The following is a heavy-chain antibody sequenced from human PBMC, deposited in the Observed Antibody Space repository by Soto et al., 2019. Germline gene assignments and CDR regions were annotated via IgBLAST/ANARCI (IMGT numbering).Heavy chain of an antibody. CDR2: MYNTGST. D-gene: IGHD2-21*02. CDR1: GGSISGYY. J-gene: IGHJ6*02. Sequence: SENLSLPCTVSGGSISGYYWSWIRQPPGKGLEWIGYMYNTGSTVYNPSFKSRVTISVDTSKNQFSLKLNSVTAADTAVYYCARDLWGYCGTDCYPLDVWGQGTTVT. CDR3: ARDLWGYCGTDCYPLDV. V-gene: IGHV4-59*01.